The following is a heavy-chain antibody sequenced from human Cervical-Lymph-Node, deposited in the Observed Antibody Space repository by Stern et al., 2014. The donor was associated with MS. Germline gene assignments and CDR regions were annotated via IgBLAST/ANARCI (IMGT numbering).Heavy chain of an antibody. CDR2: IYYSGTT. J-gene: IGHJ6*02. CDR1: GGSISSDNYY. V-gene: IGHV4-31*03. D-gene: IGHD2-2*01. Sequence: QLQLQESGPGLVKPSQTLSLTCTVSGGSISSDNYYWTWIRQPPGKGLEWIGHIYYSGTTYYNPSLKSRVSITVDTSKNLFSLRLSSVTAADTAVYYCARDHFTTSLDVWGHGTTVTVS. CDR3: ARDHFTTSLDV.